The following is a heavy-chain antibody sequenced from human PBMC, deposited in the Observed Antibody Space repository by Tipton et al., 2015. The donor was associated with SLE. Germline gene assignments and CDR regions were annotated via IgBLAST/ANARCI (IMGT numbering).Heavy chain of an antibody. V-gene: IGHV4-31*03. CDR3: ARASERIGHFDY. CDR1: GGSISSGGYY. CDR2: IHYSGST. Sequence: TLSLTCTVSGGSISSGGYYWSWVRQRPGTGLEWIGYIHYSGSTYYNPSLKSRGTISVDTSKNQFSLNLRSVTAADTAVYYCARASERIGHFDYWGRGTLVTVSS. J-gene: IGHJ4*02. D-gene: IGHD1-1*01.